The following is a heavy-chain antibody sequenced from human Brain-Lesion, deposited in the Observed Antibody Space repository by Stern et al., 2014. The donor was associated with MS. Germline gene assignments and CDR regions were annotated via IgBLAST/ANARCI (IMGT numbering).Heavy chain of an antibody. CDR3: ARAVRNQLLSEY. D-gene: IGHD2-2*01. V-gene: IGHV1-8*01. J-gene: IGHJ4*02. CDR2: MNPYSGNT. Sequence: QVQLVESGAEVKKPGASVKVSCKASGYTFSSYDITWVRQASGHGLEWLGWMNPYSGNTGYAQKFKGRGSMTSDPSISTVYMELTSLTSDDTAVYFCARAVRNQLLSEYWGQGTLVTVSS. CDR1: GYTFSSYD.